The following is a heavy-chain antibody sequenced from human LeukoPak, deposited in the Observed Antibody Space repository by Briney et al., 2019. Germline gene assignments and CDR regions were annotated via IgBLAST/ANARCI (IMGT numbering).Heavy chain of an antibody. CDR2: IYYSGST. CDR3: ARGLPLGALTGAFDI. CDR1: GGSISSYY. Sequence: SETLSLTCSVSGGSISSYYWSWIRQPPGKGLEWIGYIYYSGSTNYNPPLKSRVTISVDTSKNQFSLKLSSVTAADTAVYYCARGLPLGALTGAFDIWGQGTMVTVSS. V-gene: IGHV4-59*01. D-gene: IGHD4/OR15-4a*01. J-gene: IGHJ3*02.